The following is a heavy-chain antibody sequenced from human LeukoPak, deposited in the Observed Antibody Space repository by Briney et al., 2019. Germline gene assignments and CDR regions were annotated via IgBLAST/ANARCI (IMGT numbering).Heavy chain of an antibody. V-gene: IGHV3-23*01. J-gene: IGHJ4*01. CDR2: LSGSGITT. Sequence: GGSLRLSCAASGFTFSNSAMSWVRQAPGKGLEWVSTLSGSGITTYYADSVKGRFTISRDKTKNTLNLKMNTPRAKDTDLYYCAKGIYSSGWSYFDYWGNVTLVT. D-gene: IGHD6-19*01. CDR1: GFTFSNSA. CDR3: AKGIYSSGWSYFDY.